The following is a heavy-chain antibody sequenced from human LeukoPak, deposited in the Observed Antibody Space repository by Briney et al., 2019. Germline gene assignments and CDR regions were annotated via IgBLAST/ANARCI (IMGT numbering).Heavy chain of an antibody. CDR2: IYHSGST. D-gene: IGHD3/OR15-3a*01. CDR3: ARQTGSGLFTLP. V-gene: IGHV4-4*02. Sequence: SETLSLTCAVSGGSISSSNWWSWVRQPPGKGLEWIGSIYHSGSTYYNPSLKSRVTISVDTSKNHFSLKLNSVTAADTAMYYCARQTGSGLFTLPGGQGTLVTVSS. J-gene: IGHJ4*02. CDR1: GGSISSSNW.